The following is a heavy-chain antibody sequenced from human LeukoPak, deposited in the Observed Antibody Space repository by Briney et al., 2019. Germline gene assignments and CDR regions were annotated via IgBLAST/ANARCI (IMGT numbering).Heavy chain of an antibody. CDR3: AREAQGSGLPGLSRYYYMDV. CDR1: GFTFSSYG. CDR2: ISSSSDYI. V-gene: IGHV3-21*01. J-gene: IGHJ6*03. D-gene: IGHD3-10*01. Sequence: PGGSLRLSCAASGFTFSSYGMSWVRQAPGKGLEWVSSISSSSDYIYYADSVKGRITISRDNAKNSLYLQMNRLRAEGTAVYFCAREAQGSGLPGLSRYYYMDVWGKGTTVTVSS.